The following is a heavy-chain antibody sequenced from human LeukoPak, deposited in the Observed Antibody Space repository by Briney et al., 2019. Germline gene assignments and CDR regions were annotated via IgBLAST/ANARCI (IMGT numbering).Heavy chain of an antibody. CDR2: IEASGGAT. CDR1: GFTFSSYA. J-gene: IGHJ5*02. D-gene: IGHD6-19*01. V-gene: IGHV3-23*01. Sequence: GGSLRLSCAASGFTFSSYAMSWVRQAPGKGLEWVSAIEASGGATYYADSVKGRFTISRDNSKNTFYLQMNSLRAEGTAVYYCAKGSGSGWYGWFAPWGQGTLVTVSS. CDR3: AKGSGSGWYGWFAP.